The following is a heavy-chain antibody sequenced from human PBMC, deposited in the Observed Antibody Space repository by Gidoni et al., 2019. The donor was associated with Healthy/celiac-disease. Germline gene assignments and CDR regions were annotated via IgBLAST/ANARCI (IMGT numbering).Heavy chain of an antibody. J-gene: IGHJ4*02. CDR1: GGSISSYY. CDR3: ARGAAIATRGPDFFDY. V-gene: IGHV4-59*01. D-gene: IGHD2-21*01. Sequence: QVQLQESGPGLVKPSETLSLTCTVSGGSISSYYWSWIRQPPGKGLEWIGYIYYSGSTNYNPSLKSRVTISVDTSKNQFSLKLSSVTAADTAVYYCARGAAIATRGPDFFDYWGQGTLVTVSS. CDR2: IYYSGST.